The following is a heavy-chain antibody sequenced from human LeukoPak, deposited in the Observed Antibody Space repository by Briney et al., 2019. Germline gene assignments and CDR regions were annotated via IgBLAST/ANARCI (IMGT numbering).Heavy chain of an antibody. V-gene: IGHV3-23*01. J-gene: IGHJ4*02. D-gene: IGHD1-1*01. Sequence: GGSLRLSCAASGFSFANYAMSWVRQAPARGPEWLSSMKGGGETFYADSVKGRFTISRDNSKSTLFLQMNSLRAEDSAVFYCAKRSGYTTGWFFDFWGQGTLVTVSS. CDR2: MKGGGET. CDR1: GFSFANYA. CDR3: AKRSGYTTGWFFDF.